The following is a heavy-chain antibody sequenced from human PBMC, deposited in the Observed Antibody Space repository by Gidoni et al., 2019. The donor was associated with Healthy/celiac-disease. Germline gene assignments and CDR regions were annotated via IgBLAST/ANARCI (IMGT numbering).Heavy chain of an antibody. CDR2: IAPSDSYT. CDR1: GYSFTSYW. Sequence: EVQLVQSGAEVKKPGESLRISCKGSGYSFTSYWISWVRQMPGKGLEWMGRIAPSDSYTNYSPSFQGHVTISADKSISTAYLQWSSLKASDTAMYYCARTHNAMRVVDPAAFDIWGQGTMVTVSS. V-gene: IGHV5-10-1*03. D-gene: IGHD3-22*01. J-gene: IGHJ3*02. CDR3: ARTHNAMRVVDPAAFDI.